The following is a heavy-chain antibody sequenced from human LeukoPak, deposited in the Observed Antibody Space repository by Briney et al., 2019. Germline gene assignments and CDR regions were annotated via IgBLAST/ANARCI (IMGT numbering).Heavy chain of an antibody. Sequence: ASVKVSCKASGYTFTGYYMHWVRQAPGQGLEWMGWINPNSGGTNYALKFQGRVTMTRDTSISTAYMELSRLRSDDTAVYYCARFGLRYCSSTSCAYYFDYWGQGTLVTVSS. CDR2: INPNSGGT. D-gene: IGHD2-2*01. V-gene: IGHV1-2*02. CDR1: GYTFTGYY. J-gene: IGHJ4*02. CDR3: ARFGLRYCSSTSCAYYFDY.